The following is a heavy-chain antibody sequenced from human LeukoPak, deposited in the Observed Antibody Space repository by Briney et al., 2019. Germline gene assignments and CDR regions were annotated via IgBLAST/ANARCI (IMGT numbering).Heavy chain of an antibody. Sequence: PGGSLRLSCAASGFTFSSYAMSWVRQAPGKGLEWVSGISGSGGSTNYADSVKGRFTISRDNSKNTLYLQMNSLRAEDTAVYYCAKSGPYCGSTTCNYFDYWGQGTLVTVSS. J-gene: IGHJ4*02. CDR2: ISGSGGST. D-gene: IGHD2-2*01. CDR3: AKSGPYCGSTTCNYFDY. CDR1: GFTFSSYA. V-gene: IGHV3-23*01.